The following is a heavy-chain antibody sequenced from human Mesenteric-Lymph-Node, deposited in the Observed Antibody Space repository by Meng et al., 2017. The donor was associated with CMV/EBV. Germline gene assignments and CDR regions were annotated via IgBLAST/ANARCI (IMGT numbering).Heavy chain of an antibody. CDR2: IRLDGSNK. CDR3: AKDRLGVAGTGTGAFYFDS. CDR1: GFTFSSFG. Sequence: GGSLRLSCAASGFTFSSFGMHWVRQAPGKGLEWVAFIRLDGSNKYYLDSVKGRFTISRDNSKNTLYLQMNSLRAEGTAVYYCAKDRLGVAGTGTGAFYFDSWGQGTLVTVSS. V-gene: IGHV3-30*02. J-gene: IGHJ4*02. D-gene: IGHD6-19*01.